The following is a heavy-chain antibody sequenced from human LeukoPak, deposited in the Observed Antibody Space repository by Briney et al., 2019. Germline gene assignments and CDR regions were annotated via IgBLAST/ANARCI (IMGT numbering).Heavy chain of an antibody. J-gene: IGHJ5*02. CDR1: GGSISSHY. D-gene: IGHD5-24*01. V-gene: IGHV4-59*11. CDR3: ARAGDGYNPRSYNWFDP. Sequence: PSETLSLTCTVSGGSISSHYWSWIRQPPGTGLEWIGYIYYSGSTNYNPSLKSRVTISVDTSKNQFSLKLSSVTAADTAVYYCARAGDGYNPRSYNWFDPWGQGTLVTVSS. CDR2: IYYSGST.